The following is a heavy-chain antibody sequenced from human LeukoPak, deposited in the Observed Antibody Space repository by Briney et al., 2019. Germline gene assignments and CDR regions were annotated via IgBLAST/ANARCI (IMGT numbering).Heavy chain of an antibody. Sequence: ASVKVSCKASGYTFTSYGISWVRQAPGQGLEWMGWISAYNGNTNYAQKLQGRVTMTTDTSTSTAYMELRSLRPDDTAVYYCARGRLEAMWELLPYDAFDIWGQGTMVTVSS. CDR2: ISAYNGNT. D-gene: IGHD1-26*01. CDR1: GYTFTSYG. CDR3: ARGRLEAMWELLPYDAFDI. V-gene: IGHV1-18*01. J-gene: IGHJ3*02.